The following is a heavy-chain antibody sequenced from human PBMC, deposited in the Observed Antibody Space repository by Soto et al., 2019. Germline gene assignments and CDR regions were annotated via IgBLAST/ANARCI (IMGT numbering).Heavy chain of an antibody. D-gene: IGHD3-22*01. V-gene: IGHV5-51*01. J-gene: IGHJ3*02. CDR1: GYSFTSYW. CDR2: IYPGDSDT. Sequence: GESLKISCKGSGYSFTSYWIGWVRQMPGKGLEWMGIIYPGDSDTRYSPSFQGQVTISADKSISTAYLQWSSLKASDTAMYYCARGSNYDRSGYYHDAFDIWGKGTMVTVSS. CDR3: ARGSNYDRSGYYHDAFDI.